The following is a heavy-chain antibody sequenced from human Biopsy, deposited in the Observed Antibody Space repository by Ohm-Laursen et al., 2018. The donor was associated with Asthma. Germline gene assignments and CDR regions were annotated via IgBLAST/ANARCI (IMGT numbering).Heavy chain of an antibody. J-gene: IGHJ5*02. V-gene: IGHV1-2*06. D-gene: IGHD6-13*01. Sequence: ASVKVSCKVSGYTFIGCHIHWMRQAPGQGLEWMGRINPNSGGTNYAQKFQGRVTMTRDTSISTAYMEVSRLRSDDTAVYYCARGQKSAGDRWFDPWGQGTLVTASS. CDR2: INPNSGGT. CDR1: GYTFIGCH. CDR3: ARGQKSAGDRWFDP.